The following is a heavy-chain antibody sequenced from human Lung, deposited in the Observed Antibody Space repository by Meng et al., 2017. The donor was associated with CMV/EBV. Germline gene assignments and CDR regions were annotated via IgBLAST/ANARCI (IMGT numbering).Heavy chain of an antibody. J-gene: IGHJ4*02. Sequence: GSLRLSCTVSGGSISSSSYYWGWIRQPPGKGLEWIGSIYYSGSTYYNPSLKSRVTISVDTSKNQFSLKLSSVTAADTAVYYCARQESSWYYFDYWGQGTLVTVSS. CDR1: GGSISSSSYY. D-gene: IGHD6-13*01. V-gene: IGHV4-39*01. CDR2: IYYSGST. CDR3: ARQESSWYYFDY.